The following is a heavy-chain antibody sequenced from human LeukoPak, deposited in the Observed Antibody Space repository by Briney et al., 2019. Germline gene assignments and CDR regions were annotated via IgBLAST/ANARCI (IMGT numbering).Heavy chain of an antibody. CDR1: GYTFTSYA. CDR3: ARGYYSSSWPPDY. D-gene: IGHD6-13*01. J-gene: IGHJ4*02. Sequence: GASVKVSCKASGYTFTSYAMHWVRQAPGQRLEWMGWINAGNGNTEYSQKFQGRVTITRDTSASTAYMELSSLRSEDTAVYYCARGYYSSSWPPDYWGQGTLVTVSS. CDR2: INAGNGNT. V-gene: IGHV1-3*01.